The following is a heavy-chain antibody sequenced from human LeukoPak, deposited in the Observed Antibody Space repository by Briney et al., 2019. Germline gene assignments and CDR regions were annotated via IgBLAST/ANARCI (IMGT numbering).Heavy chain of an antibody. CDR1: GGSISPYY. V-gene: IGHV4-59*12. J-gene: IGHJ6*03. CDR3: ARIHPGYFWSGPLMDV. D-gene: IGHD3-3*01. Sequence: SGTLSLTCTVSGGSISPYYWSWIRQPPGKGLAWIGYIYYSGHTNYNPSLKSRVTISVDTSKNQFSLKLSSVTAADTAVYYCARIHPGYFWSGPLMDVWGKGTTVTVSS. CDR2: IYYSGHT.